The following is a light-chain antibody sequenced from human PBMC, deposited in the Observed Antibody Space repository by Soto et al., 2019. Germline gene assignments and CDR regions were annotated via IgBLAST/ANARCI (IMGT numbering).Light chain of an antibody. J-gene: IGLJ2*01. V-gene: IGLV3-21*04. CDR1: NIGSKS. CDR2: YDS. CDR3: QVWASSSERVV. Sequence: SYELTQPPSVSVAPGKTARITCGGNNIGSKSVHWYQQKPRQSPVLVIYYDSDRPSGITERFSGSNSGNTATRTISRVEAVDEGDYYCQVWASSSERVVFGGGTQLTVL.